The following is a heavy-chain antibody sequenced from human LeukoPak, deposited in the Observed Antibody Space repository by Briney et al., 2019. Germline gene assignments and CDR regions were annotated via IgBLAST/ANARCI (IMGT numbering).Heavy chain of an antibody. CDR1: GYTFTSYD. CDR3: ARVSHSDAFDI. CDR2: MNPNSGNT. Sequence: ASVKVSRKASGYTFTSYDINWVRQAPGQGPEWMGWMNPNSGNTGYAQKFQGRVTMTRNTSISTAYMELSSLRSEDTAVYYCARVSHSDAFDIWGQGTMVTVSS. V-gene: IGHV1-8*01. J-gene: IGHJ3*02. D-gene: IGHD5/OR15-5a*01.